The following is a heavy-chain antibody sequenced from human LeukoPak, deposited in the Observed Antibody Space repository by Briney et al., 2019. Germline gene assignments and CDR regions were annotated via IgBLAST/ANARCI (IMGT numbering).Heavy chain of an antibody. Sequence: SETLSLTCAVYGGSFSGYYWSWIRQPPGKGLEWIGEINHSGSTNYNPSLKSRVTISVDTSKNQFSLKLSSVTAADTAVYYCARDNGSGSYYYYYMDVWGKGTTVTISS. D-gene: IGHD3-10*01. CDR3: ARDNGSGSYYYYYMDV. V-gene: IGHV4-34*01. CDR2: INHSGST. CDR1: GGSFSGYY. J-gene: IGHJ6*03.